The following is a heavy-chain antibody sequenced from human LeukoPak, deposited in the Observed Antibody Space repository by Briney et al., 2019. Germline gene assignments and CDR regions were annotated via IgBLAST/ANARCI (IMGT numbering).Heavy chain of an antibody. D-gene: IGHD2-2*01. Sequence: ASXXLXLTCTVSGGSISRYYWSWIRQPAGKGLEWIGRMYTSGSTNYNPSLNSRVPMSVATSNNQFSLKLTSVTAADTAVYYCARNKGYCSSTSCSPFDYWGQGTLVTVSS. CDR1: GGSISRYY. V-gene: IGHV4-4*07. CDR3: ARNKGYCSSTSCSPFDY. CDR2: MYTSGST. J-gene: IGHJ4*02.